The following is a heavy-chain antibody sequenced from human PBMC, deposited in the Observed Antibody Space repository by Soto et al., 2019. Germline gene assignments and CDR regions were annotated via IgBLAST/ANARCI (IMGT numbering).Heavy chain of an antibody. Sequence: GGSLRLSCAASGFTFSGSAMHWVRQASGKGLEWVGRIRSKANSYATAYAASVKGRFTISRDDSKNTAYLQMNSLKTEDTAVYYCTSGSWSVVTAGYYYYGMDVWGQGTMVTVSS. V-gene: IGHV3-73*01. CDR1: GFTFSGSA. D-gene: IGHD2-21*02. CDR3: TSGSWSVVTAGYYYYGMDV. J-gene: IGHJ6*02. CDR2: IRSKANSYAT.